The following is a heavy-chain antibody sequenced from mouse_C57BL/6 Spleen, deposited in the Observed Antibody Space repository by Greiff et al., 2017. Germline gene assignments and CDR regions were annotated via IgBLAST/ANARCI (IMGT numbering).Heavy chain of an antibody. CDR2: IRLKSDNYAT. CDR1: GFTFSNYW. Sequence: EVKLEESGGGLVQPGGSMKLSCVASGFTFSNYWMNWVRQSPEKGLEWVAQIRLKSDNYATHYAESVKGRFTISRDDSKSSVYLQMNNLRAEDTGIYYCTDYYYGSYYFDYWGQGTTLTVSS. J-gene: IGHJ2*01. D-gene: IGHD1-1*01. V-gene: IGHV6-3*01. CDR3: TDYYYGSYYFDY.